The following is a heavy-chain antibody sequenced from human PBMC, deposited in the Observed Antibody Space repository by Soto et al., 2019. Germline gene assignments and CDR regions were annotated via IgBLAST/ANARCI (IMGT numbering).Heavy chain of an antibody. CDR1: GSTFSGHA. CDR2: INANGDTT. Sequence: EMQVVESGGGLVQPGGSLRLSCAASGSTFSGHAIHWVRQAPGKGLEIVSTINANGDTTYYGNSVKGRSSISRDNFKNTLYLQMGILRPEDTAVYYCARDTADGMDVWGQGTTVTVSS. CDR3: ARDTADGMDV. V-gene: IGHV3-64*01. J-gene: IGHJ6*02. D-gene: IGHD2-21*02.